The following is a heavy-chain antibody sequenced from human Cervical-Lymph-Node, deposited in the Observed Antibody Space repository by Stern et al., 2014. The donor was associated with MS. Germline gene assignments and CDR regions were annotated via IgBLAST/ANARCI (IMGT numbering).Heavy chain of an antibody. V-gene: IGHV1-18*04. CDR2: INAYNGKT. CDR3: ARDFPPIDY. CDR1: GYTFTSYG. J-gene: IGHJ4*02. Sequence: QVQLVQSGAEVKKPGASVKVSCKASGYTFTSYGISWVRQAPGQGLEWMGRINAYNGKTNYAQKAQDRVTMTIDTSTRTAYMELRSLRSDDTAVYYCARDFPPIDYWGQGTLVTVSS.